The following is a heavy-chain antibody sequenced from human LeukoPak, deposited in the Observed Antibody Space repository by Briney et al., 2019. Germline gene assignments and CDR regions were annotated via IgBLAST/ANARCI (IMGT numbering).Heavy chain of an antibody. CDR3: ARGWNKYYFDY. CDR2: VSTDGRNT. CDR1: GFTFSSYW. D-gene: IGHD1-1*01. J-gene: IGHJ4*02. Sequence: GGSLRLSCAASGFTFSSYWMHWVRQAPGKGLVWVSRVSTDGRNTIYADSVKGRFTISRDNAKNTLYLQMNSLRAEDTAVYYCARGWNKYYFDYWGQGTLVTVSS. V-gene: IGHV3-74*01.